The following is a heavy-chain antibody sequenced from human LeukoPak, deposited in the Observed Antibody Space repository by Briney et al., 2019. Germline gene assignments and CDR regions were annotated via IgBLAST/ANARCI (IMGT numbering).Heavy chain of an antibody. D-gene: IGHD4-17*01. V-gene: IGHV4-59*08. CDR3: VRHYDYGDYAPFDY. J-gene: IGHJ4*02. Sequence: SETLSLTCTVSGGSISSYYWSWIRQPPGKGLEWIGYIYYSGSTNYNPFLKSRVTISVDTSKNQFSLKLSSVTAADTAVYYCVRHYDYGDYAPFDYWGQGTLVTVSS. CDR1: GGSISSYY. CDR2: IYYSGST.